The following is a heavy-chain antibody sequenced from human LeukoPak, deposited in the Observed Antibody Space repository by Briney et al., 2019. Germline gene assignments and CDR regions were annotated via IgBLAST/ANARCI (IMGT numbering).Heavy chain of an antibody. Sequence: GGTLRLSCAASGFTFSSYSMNWVRQAPGKGLEWVSHISSSSSTRYYADSVKGRFTLSRDNAKNSLYLQMNSLRAEDTAVYYCARAGFTFSDYFGSFFDYWGQGTLVTVSS. V-gene: IGHV3-48*01. J-gene: IGHJ4*02. D-gene: IGHD3-10*01. CDR2: ISSSSSTR. CDR3: ARAGFTFSDYFGSFFDY. CDR1: GFTFSSYS.